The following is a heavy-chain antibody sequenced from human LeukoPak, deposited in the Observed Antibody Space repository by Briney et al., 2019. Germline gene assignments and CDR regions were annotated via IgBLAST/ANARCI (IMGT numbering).Heavy chain of an antibody. J-gene: IGHJ2*01. CDR1: GXTXSSYS. V-gene: IGHV3-21*01. D-gene: IGHD3-22*01. CDR3: ARVIGTDSSGYPWYFDL. Sequence: LRLSCAXSGXTXSSYSMNWVRQAPGKGLEWVSSISSSSSYIYYADSVKGRFTLSRDNAKNSLYLQMNSLRAEDTAVYYCARVIGTDSSGYPWYFDLWGRGTLVTVSS. CDR2: ISSSSSYI.